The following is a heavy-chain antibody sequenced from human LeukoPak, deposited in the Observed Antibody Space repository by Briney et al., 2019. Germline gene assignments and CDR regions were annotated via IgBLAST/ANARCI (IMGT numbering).Heavy chain of an antibody. D-gene: IGHD3-22*01. J-gene: IGHJ4*02. CDR2: IYPGDSDT. CDR1: GYSFTSYW. CDR3: ARLDDSSGFYSHFDY. Sequence: GESLKISCQGSGYSFTSYWIGWVRQMPGKGLEWMGIIYPGDSDTRYSPSFQGQVTISADKSISTAYLQWSSLKASDTAVYYCARLDDSSGFYSHFDYWGQGILVTVSS. V-gene: IGHV5-51*01.